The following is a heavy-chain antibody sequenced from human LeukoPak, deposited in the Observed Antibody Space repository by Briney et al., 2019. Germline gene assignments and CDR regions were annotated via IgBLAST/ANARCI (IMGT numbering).Heavy chain of an antibody. D-gene: IGHD4-17*01. CDR3: AKDLHGDYPYYGMDV. CDR1: GFTFSSYV. Sequence: GGSLRLSCAASGFTFSSYVMSWVRQAPGKGLEWVSAISGSGGSTYYADSVKGRFTISRDNSKNTLYLQMNSLRAEDTAVYYCAKDLHGDYPYYGMDVWGQGTTVTVSS. CDR2: ISGSGGST. J-gene: IGHJ6*02. V-gene: IGHV3-23*01.